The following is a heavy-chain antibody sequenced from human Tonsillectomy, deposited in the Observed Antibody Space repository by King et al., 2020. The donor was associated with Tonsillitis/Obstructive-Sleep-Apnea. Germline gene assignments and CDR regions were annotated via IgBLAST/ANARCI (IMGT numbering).Heavy chain of an antibody. CDR1: GFTFDDYA. Sequence: VQLVESGGGLVQPGRSLRLSCAASGFTFDDYAMHWVRQAPGKGLEWVSGISWNSGSIGYADSVKGRFTISRDNAKNSLYLQMNSLRAEDTALYYCAKDRAVAPDYYMDVWGKGTTVTVSS. CDR2: ISWNSGSI. J-gene: IGHJ6*03. D-gene: IGHD6-19*01. V-gene: IGHV3-9*01. CDR3: AKDRAVAPDYYMDV.